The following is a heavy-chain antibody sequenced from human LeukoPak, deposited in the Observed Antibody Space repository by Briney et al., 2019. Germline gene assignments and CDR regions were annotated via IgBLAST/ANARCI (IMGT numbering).Heavy chain of an antibody. CDR1: GGSFSGYY. CDR3: ARQLTYYDILTGYPGNYFDY. Sequence: SETLSLTCAVYGGSFSGYYWSWIRQPPGKGLEWIGEINHSGSTNYNPSLKSRVTISVDTSKNQFSLKLSSVTAADTAVYYCARQLTYYDILTGYPGNYFDYWGQGTLVTVSS. CDR2: INHSGST. D-gene: IGHD3-9*01. J-gene: IGHJ4*02. V-gene: IGHV4-34*01.